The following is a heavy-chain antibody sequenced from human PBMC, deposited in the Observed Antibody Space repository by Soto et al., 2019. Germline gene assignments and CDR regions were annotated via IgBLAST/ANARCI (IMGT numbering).Heavy chain of an antibody. D-gene: IGHD3-22*01. CDR3: ARDSGTPYYYDSSGYYDWFDP. J-gene: IGHJ5*02. CDR2: IIPILGIA. CDR1: GGTFSSYT. Sequence: QVQLVQSGAEVKKPGSSVKVSCKASGGTFSSYTISWVRQAPGQGLEWMGRIIPILGIANYAQKFQGRVTITADKSTSTAYMELSSLRSEDTAVYYCARDSGTPYYYDSSGYYDWFDPWGQGTLVTVSS. V-gene: IGHV1-69*08.